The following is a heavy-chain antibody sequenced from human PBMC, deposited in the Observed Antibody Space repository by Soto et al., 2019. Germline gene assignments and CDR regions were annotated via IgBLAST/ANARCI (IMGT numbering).Heavy chain of an antibody. CDR1: GFTFSSYS. CDR2: ISSSSSTI. J-gene: IGHJ6*02. V-gene: IGHV3-48*02. D-gene: IGHD2-15*01. Sequence: SLRLSCAASGFTFSSYSMNWVRQAPGKGLEWVSYISSSSSTIYYADSVKGRFTISRDNAKNSLYLQMNSLRDEDTAVYYCARDAGCSGGSCYSYYYGMDVWGQGTTVTVSS. CDR3: ARDAGCSGGSCYSYYYGMDV.